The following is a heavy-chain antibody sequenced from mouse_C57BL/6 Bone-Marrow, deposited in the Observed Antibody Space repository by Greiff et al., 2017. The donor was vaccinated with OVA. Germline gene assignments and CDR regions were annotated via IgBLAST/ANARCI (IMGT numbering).Heavy chain of an antibody. CDR2: ISYDGSN. CDR1: GYSITSGYY. D-gene: IGHD2-3*01. J-gene: IGHJ3*01. CDR3: ARDGGYYVAWFAY. Sequence: EVQLVESGPGLVKPSQSLSLTCSVTGYSITSGYYWYWIRQFPGNKLEWMGYISYDGSNNYNPSLKNRISITRDTSKNQFFLKLNSVTTEDTATYYCARDGGYYVAWFAYWGQGTLVTVSA. V-gene: IGHV3-6*01.